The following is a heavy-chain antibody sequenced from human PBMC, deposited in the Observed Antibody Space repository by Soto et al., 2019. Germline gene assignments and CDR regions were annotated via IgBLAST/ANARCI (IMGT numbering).Heavy chain of an antibody. V-gene: IGHV6-1*01. D-gene: IGHD6-19*01. J-gene: IGHJ5*02. CDR2: TFFRSKWYD. CDR3: ARGGGYGSGWPAGFWCDA. CDR1: GDSVSSNTGA. Sequence: SQTLSLTCAISGDSVSSNTGAWNWIRQSPSRGLEWLGRTFFRSKWYDDFGVSVKGRITISPDTSKNQFSLQLNSVTHDDTGVSYCARGGGYGSGWPAGFWCDAWGQGTLVTVSS.